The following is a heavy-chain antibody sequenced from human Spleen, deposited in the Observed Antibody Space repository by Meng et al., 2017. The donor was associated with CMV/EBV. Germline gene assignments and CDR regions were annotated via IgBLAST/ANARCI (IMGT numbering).Heavy chain of an antibody. CDR1: GFTFSTYS. D-gene: IGHD5-24*01. Sequence: CAASGFTFSTYSMNWVRQAPGKGLEWVSSIGTTSTYIYYADSVKGRFTISRDNAKNSLFLQMNSLRAEDTAVYYCARREMATIRNFDYWGQGTLVTVSS. CDR3: ARREMATIRNFDY. V-gene: IGHV3-21*01. J-gene: IGHJ4*02. CDR2: IGTTSTYI.